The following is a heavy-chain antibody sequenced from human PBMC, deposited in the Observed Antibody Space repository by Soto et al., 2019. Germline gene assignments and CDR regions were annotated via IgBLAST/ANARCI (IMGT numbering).Heavy chain of an antibody. CDR1: GGSISSYY. J-gene: IGHJ4*02. CDR2: IYYSGST. D-gene: IGHD1-20*01. Sequence: SETLSLTCTVSGGSISSYYWSWIRQPPGKGLEWIGYIYYSGSTNYNPSLKSRVTISVDTSKNRFSLKLSSVTAADTAVYYCARHFQPPVTGIDYWGQGTLVTVSS. V-gene: IGHV4-59*08. CDR3: ARHFQPPVTGIDY.